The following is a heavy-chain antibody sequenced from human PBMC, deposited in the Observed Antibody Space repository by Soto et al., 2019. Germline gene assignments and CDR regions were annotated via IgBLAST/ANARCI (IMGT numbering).Heavy chain of an antibody. J-gene: IGHJ5*02. CDR1: GFTFSSYG. CDR2: ISYDGSNK. CDR3: AKDNALDVNWFDP. V-gene: IGHV3-30*18. Sequence: GGSLRLSCAASGFTFSSYGMHWVRQAPGKGLEWVAVISYDGSNKYYADSVKGRFTISGDNSKNTLYLQMNSLRAEDTAVYYCAKDNALDVNWFDPWGQGTLVTVSS.